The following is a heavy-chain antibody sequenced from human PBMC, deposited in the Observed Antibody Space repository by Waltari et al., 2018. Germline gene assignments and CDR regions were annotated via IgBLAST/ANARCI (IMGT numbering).Heavy chain of an antibody. CDR1: GGSFIGYY. Sequence: QVQLQQWGAGLLKPSETLSLTCAVQGGSFIGYYWGWLPQSSGKGLEWIGEIDHSGNTNYNPSLKSRVTISQDTSRSQFCLKLNSLTAADTAVYYCARQPRIIVTPYYYYMDVWGKGTTVTVSS. D-gene: IGHD3-22*01. CDR3: ARQPRIIVTPYYYYMDV. CDR2: IDHSGNT. V-gene: IGHV4-34*01. J-gene: IGHJ6*03.